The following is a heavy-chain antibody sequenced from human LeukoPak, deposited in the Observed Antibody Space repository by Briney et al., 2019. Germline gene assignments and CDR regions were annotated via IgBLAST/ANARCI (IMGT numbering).Heavy chain of an antibody. Sequence: GGSVSLFCAAWGFTFDDYGVMWPRQAPGRGLVWVSGINWYGGSIGYADSVKGRFTISRANAKNLLYLQMNSLRAEDTAVYFCIKYGLGSHTSFDSWGQGTLGTVSS. CDR1: GFTFDDYG. J-gene: IGHJ4*02. V-gene: IGHV3-20*04. D-gene: IGHD3-10*01. CDR2: INWYGGSI. CDR3: IKYGLGSHTSFDS.